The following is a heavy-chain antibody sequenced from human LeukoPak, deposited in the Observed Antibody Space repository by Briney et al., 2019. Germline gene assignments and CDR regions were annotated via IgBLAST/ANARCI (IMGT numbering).Heavy chain of an antibody. J-gene: IGHJ4*02. Sequence: GGSLILSCVASGFTFSNYWMSWVRQAPGKGLEWVANVKEDGSEKYYVDSVKGRFTISRGNAKNSLYLQMNSLRAEDTAVYYCARDDSTGYLYFDHWGQGTLVTVSS. CDR2: VKEDGSEK. V-gene: IGHV3-7*05. D-gene: IGHD3-22*01. CDR1: GFTFSNYW. CDR3: ARDDSTGYLYFDH.